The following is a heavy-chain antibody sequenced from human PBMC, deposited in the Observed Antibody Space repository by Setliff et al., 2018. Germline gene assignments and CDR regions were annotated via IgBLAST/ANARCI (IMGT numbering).Heavy chain of an antibody. D-gene: IGHD3-16*01. CDR2: LYYSGNT. V-gene: IGHV4-59*08. Sequence: SETLSLTCNVSGGSISSYSWSWIRQAPGKGLEWIGYLYYSGNTNYSPSLKSRVTISIDTSENQFSLKLNSVTATDTALYYCARRTFGSGRFDPWGQGTLVTVSS. CDR3: ARRTFGSGRFDP. J-gene: IGHJ5*02. CDR1: GGSISSYS.